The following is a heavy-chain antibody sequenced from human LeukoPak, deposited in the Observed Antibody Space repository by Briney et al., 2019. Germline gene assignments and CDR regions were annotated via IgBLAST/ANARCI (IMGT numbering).Heavy chain of an antibody. J-gene: IGHJ4*02. CDR2: INPSGGTT. V-gene: IGHV1-46*02. CDR1: GYTFNDYY. D-gene: IGHD5-18*01. CDR3: AGTGGYSYGDSGHFDY. Sequence: ASVKVSCKASGYTFNDYYMHWVRQAPGRGLEWMGIINPSGGTTSYAQKFQGRVTMTRDTSTSTVYMELSSLRSEDTAVYYCAGTGGYSYGDSGHFDYWGQGTLVTVS.